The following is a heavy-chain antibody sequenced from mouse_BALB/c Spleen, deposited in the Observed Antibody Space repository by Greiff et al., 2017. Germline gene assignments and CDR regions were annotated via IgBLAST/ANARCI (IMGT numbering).Heavy chain of an antibody. CDR3: ARGGLRRFDY. V-gene: IGHV1-4*02. J-gene: IGHJ2*01. CDR1: GYTFTSYT. Sequence: QVQLKQSAAELARPGASVKMSCKASGYTFTSYTMHWVKQRPGQGLEWIGYINPSSGYTEYNQKFKDKTTLTADKSSSTAYMQLSSLTSEDSAVYYCARGGLRRFDYWGQGTTLTVSS. CDR2: INPSSGYT. D-gene: IGHD2-2*01.